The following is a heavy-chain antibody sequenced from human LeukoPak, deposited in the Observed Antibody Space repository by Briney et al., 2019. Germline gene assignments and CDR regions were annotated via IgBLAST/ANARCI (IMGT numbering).Heavy chain of an antibody. Sequence: PSETLSLTCTVSGGSISSSSYYWGWIRQPPGKGLEWIGSIYYSGSTYYNPSLKSRVTISVDTSKNQFSLKLSSVTAADTAVYYCASRCGGDCGGHDYWGQGTLVTVSS. V-gene: IGHV4-39*07. D-gene: IGHD2-21*02. CDR2: IYYSGST. CDR3: ASRCGGDCGGHDY. J-gene: IGHJ4*02. CDR1: GGSISSSSYY.